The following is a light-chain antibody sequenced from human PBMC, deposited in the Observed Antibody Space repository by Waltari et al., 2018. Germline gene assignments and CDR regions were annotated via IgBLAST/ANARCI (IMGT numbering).Light chain of an antibody. Sequence: EIVLTQSPATLSLSPGERATLSCRASQSVATYSAWYQHKPGQSPRLLIYDASNRATGVPARFSGSGSETDFTLTISSLEPEDFAVYYCQQRSNWPPAFGQGTKVEI. CDR3: QQRSNWPPA. CDR1: QSVATY. J-gene: IGKJ1*01. CDR2: DAS. V-gene: IGKV3-11*01.